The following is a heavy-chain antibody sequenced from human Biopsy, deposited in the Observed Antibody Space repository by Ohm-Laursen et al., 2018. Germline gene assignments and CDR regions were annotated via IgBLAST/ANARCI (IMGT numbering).Heavy chain of an antibody. CDR3: ARDSGILNYGNFKYYHYYGMDV. D-gene: IGHD4-11*01. CDR1: GDSVTKYY. J-gene: IGHJ6*02. CDR2: IYYSVMT. V-gene: IGHV4-59*02. Sequence: TLSLTCTVSGDSVTKYYWSWIRQPPGKGLEWIGHIYYSVMTNYNPSLQSRVSISVDTSRNQVSLTLSSVTAADTAVYYCARDSGILNYGNFKYYHYYGMDVWGQGTKVTDSS.